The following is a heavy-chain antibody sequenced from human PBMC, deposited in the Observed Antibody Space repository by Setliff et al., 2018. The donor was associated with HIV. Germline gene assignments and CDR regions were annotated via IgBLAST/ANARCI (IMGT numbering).Heavy chain of an antibody. CDR3: ARTIPLAGSDMDL. J-gene: IGHJ6*03. Sequence: ASVKASCKASGYSFTDYYIHWVRQAPGQGLEWMGRINPNNGGTNYVQRFRGRVTMTRDTSINTAYMELSSLRSDDTAVYYCARTIPLAGSDMDLWGKGTTVTVSS. CDR1: GYSFTDYY. CDR2: INPNNGGT. D-gene: IGHD6-19*01. V-gene: IGHV1-2*06.